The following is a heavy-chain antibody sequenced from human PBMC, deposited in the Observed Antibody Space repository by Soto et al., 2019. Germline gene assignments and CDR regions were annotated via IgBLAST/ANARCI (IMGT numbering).Heavy chain of an antibody. V-gene: IGHV4-31*03. J-gene: IGHJ3*02. CDR2: IYYSGST. CDR1: GGSISSGGYY. D-gene: IGHD2-15*01. CDR3: ARGSLLGYCRGGSCYSDVLAI. Sequence: SETLSLTCTVSGGSISSGGYYWSWIRQHPGKGLEWIGYIYYSGSTYYNPSLKSRVTISVDTSKNQFSLKLSSVTAADTAVYYCARGSLLGYCRGGSCYSDVLAIRAQRTTVPVS.